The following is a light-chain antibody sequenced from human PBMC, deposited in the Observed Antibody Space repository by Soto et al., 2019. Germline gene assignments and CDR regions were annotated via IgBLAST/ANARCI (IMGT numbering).Light chain of an antibody. CDR1: QSISSNY. J-gene: IGKJ3*01. V-gene: IGKV3-20*01. CDR3: QQSGSSPFT. Sequence: EIVLTQSPGTLSLSPGERATLSCWASQSISSNYLAWYQQKQGQAPRLLISGSSIRATGIPKRLSGSASGTNFTLTISSLEPDDFAVFYCQQSGSSPFTFGHATQVDFK. CDR2: GSS.